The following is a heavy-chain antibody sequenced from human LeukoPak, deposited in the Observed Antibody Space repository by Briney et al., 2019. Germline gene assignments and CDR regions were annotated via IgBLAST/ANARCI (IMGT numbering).Heavy chain of an antibody. D-gene: IGHD5-12*01. J-gene: IGHJ4*02. CDR3: ARDSGNSGYDIHDY. Sequence: PGGSLSLSCAASGFTFSSHWMTWVRQAPGKGLEWVANIKPDGREKNYVDSVKGRFTLSRDNAKNSLYLQINSLRAEETAVYSCARDSGNSGYDIHDYWGQGTLVTVSS. CDR1: GFTFSSHW. V-gene: IGHV3-7*01. CDR2: IKPDGREK.